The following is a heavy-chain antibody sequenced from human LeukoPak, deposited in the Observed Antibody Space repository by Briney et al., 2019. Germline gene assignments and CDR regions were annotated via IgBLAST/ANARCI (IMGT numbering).Heavy chain of an antibody. J-gene: IGHJ6*03. CDR2: ISSSGST. D-gene: IGHD3-9*01. CDR1: GDSISSGDYY. V-gene: IGHV4-61*02. CDR3: ARFLAGTRHFHFYYYMDV. Sequence: SETLSLTCTVSGDSISSGDYYWSWIRQPAGKGLEWIGRISSSGSTYYNPSFKSRITISVDTSKNQFSLKVISVTAADTAVYYCARFLAGTRHFHFYYYMDVWGKGTTVTISS.